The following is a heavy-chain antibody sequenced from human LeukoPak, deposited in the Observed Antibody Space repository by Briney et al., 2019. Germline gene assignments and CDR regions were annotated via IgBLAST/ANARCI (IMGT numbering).Heavy chain of an antibody. D-gene: IGHD3-22*01. CDR2: ISSSGSTI. CDR1: GFTFSSYE. J-gene: IGHJ4*02. CDR3: ARDLSSGYYPTFFDY. Sequence: GGSLRLSCAASGFTFSSYEMNWVRQAPGKGLEWVSYISSSGSTIYYADSVKGRFTISRDNAKNSLYLQMNSLRAEDTAVYYCARDLSSGYYPTFFDYWGQGTLVTVSS. V-gene: IGHV3-48*03.